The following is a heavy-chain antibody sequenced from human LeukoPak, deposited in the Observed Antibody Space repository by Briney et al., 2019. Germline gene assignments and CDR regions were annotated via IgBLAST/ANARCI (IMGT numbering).Heavy chain of an antibody. CDR2: MKQDGSEK. CDR3: VRSYDFWSGYADY. V-gene: IGHV3-7*01. J-gene: IGHJ4*02. CDR1: GCTFSSYW. Sequence: GGSLRLSCAASGCTFSSYWMSWVRQAPGKGLEWVANMKQDGSEKYYVDSVKGRFTISRDNAKNSLYLQMNSLRAEDTAVYYCVRSYDFWSGYADYWGQGTLVTVSS. D-gene: IGHD3-3*01.